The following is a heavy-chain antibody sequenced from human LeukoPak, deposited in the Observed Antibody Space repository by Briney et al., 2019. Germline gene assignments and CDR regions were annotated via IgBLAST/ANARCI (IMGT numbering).Heavy chain of an antibody. J-gene: IGHJ6*03. CDR2: INHSGST. CDR1: GGSFSGYY. V-gene: IGHV4-34*01. CDR3: ARSSLDYGDYDYYYYYMDV. D-gene: IGHD4-17*01. Sequence: SETLSLTCAVYGGSFSGYYWSWIRQPPGKGLEWIGEINHSGSTNYNPSLKSRVTISVDTSKNQFSLKLSSVTAADTAVYYCARSSLDYGDYDYYYYYMDVWGKGTTVTVSS.